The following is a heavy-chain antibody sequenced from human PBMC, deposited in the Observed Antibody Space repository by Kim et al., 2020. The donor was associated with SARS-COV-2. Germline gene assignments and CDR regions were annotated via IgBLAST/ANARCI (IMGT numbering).Heavy chain of an antibody. V-gene: IGHV1-24*01. CDR3: ATETTTYYFDY. J-gene: IGHJ4*02. D-gene: IGHD1-1*01. Sequence: TIYAQKFQGRGTMTEDTSTDTAYMELSSLRSEDTAVYYCATETTTYYFDYWGQGTLVTVSS. CDR2: T.